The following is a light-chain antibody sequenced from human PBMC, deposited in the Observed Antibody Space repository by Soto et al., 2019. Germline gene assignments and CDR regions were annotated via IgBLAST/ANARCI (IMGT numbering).Light chain of an antibody. CDR3: QHYNSYSEA. CDR2: KAS. J-gene: IGKJ1*01. CDR1: QTISSW. V-gene: IGKV1-5*03. Sequence: DIHMTQSPSTLSVSLGDRVTITCRASQTISSWLAWYQQKPGKAPKLLIYKASTLKSGVPSRFSGSGSGTEFTLTISSLQPDDFATYYCQHYNSYSEAFGQGTKV.